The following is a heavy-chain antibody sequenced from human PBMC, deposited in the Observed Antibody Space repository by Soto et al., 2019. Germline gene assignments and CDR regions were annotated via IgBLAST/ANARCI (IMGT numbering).Heavy chain of an antibody. Sequence: QVQLVESGGGLVKPGGSLRLSCAASGFTFSDYYMSWIRQAPGKGLEWVSYISSSGSTIYYAHSVKGRFTISRDNAKNSLYLQLNSLRTEDTAVSYCASGLHYDIVTVYPDYWCQGSLVTVAS. V-gene: IGHV3-11*01. CDR3: ASGLHYDIVTVYPDY. J-gene: IGHJ4*02. CDR1: GFTFSDYY. D-gene: IGHD3-9*01. CDR2: ISSSGSTI.